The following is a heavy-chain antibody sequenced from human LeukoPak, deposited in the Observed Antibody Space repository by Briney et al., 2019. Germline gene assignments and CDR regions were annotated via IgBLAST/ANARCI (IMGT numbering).Heavy chain of an antibody. CDR3: ARAVVERFDP. CDR2: IYTSGST. Sequence: NPSETLSLTCTVSGGSISSSSYYWSWIRQPAGKGLEWIGRIYTSGSTNYNPSLKSRVPMSVDTSKNQFSLKLSSVTAADTAVYYCARAVVERFDPWGQGTLVTVSS. CDR1: GGSISSSSYY. V-gene: IGHV4-61*02. D-gene: IGHD2-21*01. J-gene: IGHJ5*02.